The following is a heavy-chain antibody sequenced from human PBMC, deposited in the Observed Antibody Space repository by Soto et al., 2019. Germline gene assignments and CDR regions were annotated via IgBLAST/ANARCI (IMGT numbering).Heavy chain of an antibody. D-gene: IGHD6-19*01. J-gene: IGHJ4*02. CDR2: ISSSSSYS. Sequence: GGSLRLSCAASGFTFSDYYMSWIRQAPGKGPEWVSYISSSSSYSNYADSVKGRFTISRDNAKNPLYLQMNSLRAEDTAVYYCARSSSGWYLLPTGYYFDYWGQGTLVTVSS. CDR1: GFTFSDYY. CDR3: ARSSSGWYLLPTGYYFDY. V-gene: IGHV3-11*06.